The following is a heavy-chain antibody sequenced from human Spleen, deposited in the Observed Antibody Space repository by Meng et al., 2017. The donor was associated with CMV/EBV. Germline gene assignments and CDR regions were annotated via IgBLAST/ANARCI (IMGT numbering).Heavy chain of an antibody. D-gene: IGHD2-15*01. CDR1: GYTFTDHY. V-gene: IGHV1-2*02. Sequence: ASVKVSCKASGYTFTDHYFHWVRQAPGQGLEWMGWIYPNSGGTHYAPKFQGRVTMTRDTSVSTVYMELSRLKFDDTAVYYCARDRPSMTPPAYYYNMDVWGQGTTVTVSS. CDR2: IYPNSGGT. CDR3: ARDRPSMTPPAYYYNMDV. J-gene: IGHJ6*02.